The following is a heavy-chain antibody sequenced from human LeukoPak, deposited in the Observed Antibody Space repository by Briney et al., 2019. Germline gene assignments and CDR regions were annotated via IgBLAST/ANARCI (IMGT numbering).Heavy chain of an antibody. CDR2: TYYRSKWSN. CDR1: GDSVSSNSAA. CDR3: ARDHEIAAAGIGYYYYGMDV. V-gene: IGHV6-1*01. Sequence: SQTLSLTCAISGDSVSSNSAAWNWIRQSPSRGLEWLGRTYYRSKWSNDYAVSVKSRVTINADTSKNQFSLQLNSVTPEDTAVYYCARDHEIAAAGIGYYYYGMDVWGQGTTVTVSS. J-gene: IGHJ6*02. D-gene: IGHD6-13*01.